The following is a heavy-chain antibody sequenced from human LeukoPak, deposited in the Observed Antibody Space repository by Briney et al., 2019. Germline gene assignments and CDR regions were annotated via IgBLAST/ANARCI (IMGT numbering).Heavy chain of an antibody. CDR2: IYYSGST. V-gene: IGHV4-59*01. CDR1: GGSISSYY. J-gene: IGHJ6*04. CDR3: ARDPRTTVDYYYYGMDV. Sequence: SETLSLNCTVSGGSISSYYWSWIRQPPGKGLEWIGYIYYSGSTNYNPSLRSRVTISVDTSKNQFSLKLSSVTAADTAVYYCARDPRTTVDYYYYGMDVWGKGTTVTVSS. D-gene: IGHD4-23*01.